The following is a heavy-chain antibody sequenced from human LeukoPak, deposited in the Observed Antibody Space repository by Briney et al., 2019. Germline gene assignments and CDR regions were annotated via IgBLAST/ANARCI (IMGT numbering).Heavy chain of an antibody. CDR1: GGTFSSYA. D-gene: IGHD1-26*01. J-gene: IGHJ3*02. CDR3: ASQRGPVIYSGSPGAFDI. V-gene: IGHV1-69*05. CDR2: IIPIFGTA. Sequence: GASVKVSCKASGGTFSSYAISWVRQAPGQGHEWMGGIIPIFGTANYAQKFQGRVTITTDESTSTAYMELSSLRSEDTAVYYCASQRGPVIYSGSPGAFDIWGPGTMVTVSS.